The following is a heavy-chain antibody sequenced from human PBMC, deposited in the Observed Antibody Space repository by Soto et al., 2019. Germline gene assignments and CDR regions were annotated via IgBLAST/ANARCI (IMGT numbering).Heavy chain of an antibody. CDR2: ISAYNGNT. CDR3: ARKGSYYYGSGSDSHWFDP. J-gene: IGHJ5*02. Sequence: ASVKVSCKASGYTFTSWGIRWVRQAPGQGLEWMGWISAYNGNTNYAQKLQGRVTMTTDTSTSTAYMELRSLRSDDTAVYYCARKGSYYYGSGSDSHWFDPWGQGTLVTVSS. V-gene: IGHV1-18*01. CDR1: GYTFTSWG. D-gene: IGHD3-10*01.